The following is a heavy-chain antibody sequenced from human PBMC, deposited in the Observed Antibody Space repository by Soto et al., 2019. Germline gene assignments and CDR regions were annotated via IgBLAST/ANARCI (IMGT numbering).Heavy chain of an antibody. Sequence: LRLSCAASGFTFSSYGMHWVRQAPGKGLEWVAVISYDGSNKYYADSVKGRFTISRDNSKNTLYLQMNSLRAEDTAVYYCAKGVIMDYWGQGTLVTVSS. D-gene: IGHD3-10*01. CDR3: AKGVIMDY. V-gene: IGHV3-30*18. CDR2: ISYDGSNK. J-gene: IGHJ4*02. CDR1: GFTFSSYG.